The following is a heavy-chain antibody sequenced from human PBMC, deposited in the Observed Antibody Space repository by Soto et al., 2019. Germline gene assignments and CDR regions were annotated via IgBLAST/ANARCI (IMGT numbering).Heavy chain of an antibody. D-gene: IGHD3-10*01. Sequence: GGSLRLSCAASGFTFSSYAMSWVRQAPGKGLEWVSAISGSGGSTYYADSVKGRFTISRDNSKNTLYLQMNSLRAEDTAVYYCAKDSEDTMVRGVIRTYFDYWGQGTLVTVSS. CDR1: GFTFSSYA. CDR2: ISGSGGST. J-gene: IGHJ4*02. V-gene: IGHV3-23*01. CDR3: AKDSEDTMVRGVIRTYFDY.